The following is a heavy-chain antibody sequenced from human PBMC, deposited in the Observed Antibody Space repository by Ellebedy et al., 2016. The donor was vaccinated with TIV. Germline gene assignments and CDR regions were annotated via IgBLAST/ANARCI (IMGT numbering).Heavy chain of an antibody. J-gene: IGHJ3*01. CDR3: ARRDTMTVVVGGFDV. D-gene: IGHD3-22*01. V-gene: IGHV5-51*01. Sequence: KVSCXASGYSFTTYWIGWVRQMPGKGLEWMGVFHPGDSDSRYNPSFEGQVTISADRSINTAYLQWSSLKASDTAMYYCARRDTMTVVVGGFDVWGQGTMLTAS. CDR2: FHPGDSDS. CDR1: GYSFTTYW.